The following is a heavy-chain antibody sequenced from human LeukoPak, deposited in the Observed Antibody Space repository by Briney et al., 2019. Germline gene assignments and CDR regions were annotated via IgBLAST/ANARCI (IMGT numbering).Heavy chain of an antibody. J-gene: IGHJ5*02. CDR3: ARDSRDGYNYGEYNWFDP. V-gene: IGHV3-66*01. CDR1: GFTVSSNY. CDR2: IYSGGST. D-gene: IGHD5-24*01. Sequence: QAGGSLRLSCAASGFTVSSNYMSWVRQAPGKGLEWVSVIYSGGSTYYADSVKGRFTISRDNSKNTLYLQMNSLRAEDTAVYYCARDSRDGYNYGEYNWFDPWGQGTLVTVSS.